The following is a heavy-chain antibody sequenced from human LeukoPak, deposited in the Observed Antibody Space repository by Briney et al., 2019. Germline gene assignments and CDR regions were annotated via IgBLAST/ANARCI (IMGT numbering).Heavy chain of an antibody. D-gene: IGHD3-3*01. CDR3: ARGGYYDFWSGFRAFDI. CDR2: MNPNSGNT. J-gene: IGHJ3*02. CDR1: GYTFTSYD. V-gene: IGHV1-8*01. Sequence: GASVKVSCKASGYTFTSYDINWVRQATGQGLEWMGWMNPNSGNTGYAQKFQGRVTITRNTSISTAYMELSSLRSEDTAVYYCARGGYYDFWSGFRAFDIWGQGTMVTVSS.